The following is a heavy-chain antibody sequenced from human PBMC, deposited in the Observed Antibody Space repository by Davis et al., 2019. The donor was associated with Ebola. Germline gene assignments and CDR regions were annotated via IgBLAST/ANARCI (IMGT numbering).Heavy chain of an antibody. J-gene: IGHJ1*01. CDR2: ISGSGGST. CDR3: TSWGF. V-gene: IGHV3-23*01. Sequence: GESLKISCTDSVITFSSYAMTWVRQAPGKGLEWVSAISGSGGSTYYADSVKGRFTISRDNAKNSLYLQMNSVKVEDSALYYCTSWGFWGRGTLVTVSS. D-gene: IGHD1-26*01. CDR1: VITFSSYA.